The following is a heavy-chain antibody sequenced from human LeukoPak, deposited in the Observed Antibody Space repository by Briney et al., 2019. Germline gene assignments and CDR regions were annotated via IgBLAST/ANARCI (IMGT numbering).Heavy chain of an antibody. J-gene: IGHJ4*02. D-gene: IGHD3-22*01. V-gene: IGHV3-23*01. CDR3: ARDGVTMIVGGDSFDY. CDR2: ISGSGDST. CDR1: GFTFSSYA. Sequence: TGGSLRLSCAASGFTFSSYAMNWVRQAPGKGLERVSVISGSGDSTYYADSVKGRFTISRDNSKNTLYLQMNSLRAEDTAVYYCARDGVTMIVGGDSFDYWGQGTLVTVSS.